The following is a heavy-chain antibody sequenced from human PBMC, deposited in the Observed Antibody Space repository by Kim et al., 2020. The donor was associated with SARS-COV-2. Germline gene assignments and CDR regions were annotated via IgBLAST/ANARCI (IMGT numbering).Heavy chain of an antibody. D-gene: IGHD6-19*01. V-gene: IGHV3-7*01. Sequence: GGSLRLFCAASGFTFSSYWMSWVRQAPGKGLEWVANIKQDGSEKYYVDSVKGRFTISRDNAKNSLYLQMNSLRAEDTAVYYCARYPIAVAGINYWYFDLWGRGTLVTVSS. CDR1: GFTFSSYW. CDR3: ARYPIAVAGINYWYFDL. CDR2: IKQDGSEK. J-gene: IGHJ2*01.